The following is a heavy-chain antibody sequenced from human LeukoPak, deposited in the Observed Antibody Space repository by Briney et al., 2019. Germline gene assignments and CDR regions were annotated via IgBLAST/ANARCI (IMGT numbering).Heavy chain of an antibody. CDR3: ARVRSSSWFDY. V-gene: IGHV4-59*01. CDR2: IYYSGST. Sequence: PSETLSLTCTVSGGSISSYYWSWIRQPPGKGLEWIGYIYYSGSTNYNPSLKSRVTISVDTSKNQFSLKLSSVTAADTAMYYCARVRSSSWFDYWGQGTLVTVSS. J-gene: IGHJ4*02. D-gene: IGHD6-13*01. CDR1: GGSISSYY.